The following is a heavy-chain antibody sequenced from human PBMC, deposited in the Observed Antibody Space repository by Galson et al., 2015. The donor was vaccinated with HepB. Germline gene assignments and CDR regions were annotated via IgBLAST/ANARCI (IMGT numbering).Heavy chain of an antibody. Sequence: SLRLSCAASGFTLNSYAMSWVRQAPGKGLEWVSEISGTGANTYYADSVRGRFTVSRDNSRNTLYLQMNSLRTKDTARYYCARDGYNRVPFDYWGQGTLVAVSS. CDR1: GFTLNSYA. V-gene: IGHV3-23*01. CDR3: ARDGYNRVPFDY. J-gene: IGHJ4*02. D-gene: IGHD5-12*01. CDR2: ISGTGANT.